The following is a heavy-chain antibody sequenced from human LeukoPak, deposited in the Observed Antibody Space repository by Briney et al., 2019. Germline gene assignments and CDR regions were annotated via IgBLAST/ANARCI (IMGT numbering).Heavy chain of an antibody. D-gene: IGHD2-2*01. Sequence: GGSLRLSCAASGFTVSSNYMSWVRQAPGKGLEWVSVIYSGGSTYYADSVKGRFTISRDNSKNTLYLQMNSLRAEDTAVYYGAREGRRYCSSTSCYRGPYYYYGMDVWGQGTTVTVSS. CDR1: GFTVSSNY. V-gene: IGHV3-66*01. J-gene: IGHJ6*02. CDR3: AREGRRYCSSTSCYRGPYYYYGMDV. CDR2: IYSGGST.